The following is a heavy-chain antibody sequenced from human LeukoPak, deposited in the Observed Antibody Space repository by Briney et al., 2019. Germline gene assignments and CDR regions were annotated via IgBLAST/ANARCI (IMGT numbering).Heavy chain of an antibody. J-gene: IGHJ4*02. CDR1: GGTFSSYA. V-gene: IGHV1-69*05. Sequence: SVKVSCKASGGTFSSYAISWVRQAPGQGLEWMGGIIPIFGTANYAQKFQGRVTITTDESTSTAYMELSSLRSEDTAVYYCASVYCSSTSCYTRKRRTLHYFDFWGQGTLVTVSS. D-gene: IGHD2-2*02. CDR2: IIPIFGTA. CDR3: ASVYCSSTSCYTRKRRTLHYFDF.